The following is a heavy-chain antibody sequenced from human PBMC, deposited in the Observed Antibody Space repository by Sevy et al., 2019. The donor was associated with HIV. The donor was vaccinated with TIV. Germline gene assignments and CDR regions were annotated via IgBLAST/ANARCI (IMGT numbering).Heavy chain of an antibody. V-gene: IGHV3-73*01. Sequence: GGSLRLSCAASGFTFSDSAMFWVRQASGRGLEWVGRIRTKPNNYATALFASLKDGFTIPRDNSKNTTYLQLNSLKAEDTAVYYCAKDLRLIVVVPAASEDYWGQGTLVTVSS. D-gene: IGHD2-2*01. CDR1: GFTFSDSA. CDR3: AKDLRLIVVVPAASEDY. J-gene: IGHJ4*02. CDR2: IRTKPNNYAT.